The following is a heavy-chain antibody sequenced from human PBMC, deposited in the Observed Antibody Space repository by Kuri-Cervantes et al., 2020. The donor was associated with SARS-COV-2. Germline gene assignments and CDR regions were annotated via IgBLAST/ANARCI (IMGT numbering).Heavy chain of an antibody. CDR1: GFTFSSDW. J-gene: IGHJ5*02. D-gene: IGHD6-19*01. CDR3: AGGYSSGWPDH. CDR2: MKRDGSEK. V-gene: IGHV3-7*01. Sequence: GGSLRLSCAASGFTFSSDWMTWVRKAPGKGLEWVASMKRDGSEKYYVDSVKGRFTISRDNAKNSLDLQMNSLRPDDTAVYYCAGGYSSGWPDHWGEGTLATVSS.